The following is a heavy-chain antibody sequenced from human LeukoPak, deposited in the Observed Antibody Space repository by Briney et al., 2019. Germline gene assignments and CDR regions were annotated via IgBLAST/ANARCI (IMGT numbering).Heavy chain of an antibody. CDR2: IYYAGSS. CDR1: DVSIKNYY. D-gene: IGHD2-21*02. J-gene: IGHJ6*02. CDR3: ARGGIVVVTARYYNGMDV. V-gene: IGHV4-59*01. Sequence: PSETLSLTCTVSDVSIKNYYWSWIRQPPGKGLEWIANIYYAGSSNYNPSLKSRVTISVDTSKNQFSLNLSSVTAADTAVYYCARGGIVVVTARYYNGMDVWGQGTTVTVSS.